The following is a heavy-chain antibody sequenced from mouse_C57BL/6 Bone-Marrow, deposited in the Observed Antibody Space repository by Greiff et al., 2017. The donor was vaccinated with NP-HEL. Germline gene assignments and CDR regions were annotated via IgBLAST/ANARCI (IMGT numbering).Heavy chain of an antibody. CDR3: ARAPYGRAPWFAY. D-gene: IGHD1-1*01. CDR2: IHPNSGST. Sequence: QVQLQQSGAELVKPGASVKLSCKASGYTFTSYWMHWVKQRPGQGLEWIGMIHPNSGSTNYNEKFKSKATLTVDKSSSTAYMQLSSLTSEDSAVYYCARAPYGRAPWFAYWGQGTLVTVSA. J-gene: IGHJ3*01. CDR1: GYTFTSYW. V-gene: IGHV1-64*01.